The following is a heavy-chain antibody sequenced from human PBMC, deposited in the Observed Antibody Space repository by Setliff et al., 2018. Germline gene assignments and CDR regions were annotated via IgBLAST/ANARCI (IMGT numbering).Heavy chain of an antibody. V-gene: IGHV1-69*05. D-gene: IGHD5-12*01. CDR3: AREGVDIRSSTDYRYYMDV. Sequence: GASVKVSCKASGGSFSSYGITWVRQAPGQGLEWMGGTIPMFGTTNYAQKFQGRVTIITDEFTGTAYMELSSLRTEDTAVYYCAREGVDIRSSTDYRYYMDVWG. CDR1: GGSFSSYG. CDR2: TIPMFGTT. J-gene: IGHJ6*03.